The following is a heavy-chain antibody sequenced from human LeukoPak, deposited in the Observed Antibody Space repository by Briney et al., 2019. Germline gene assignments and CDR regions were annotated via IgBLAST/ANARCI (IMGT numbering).Heavy chain of an antibody. Sequence: GGSLRLSCAASGFTFSTYPMNWVRQAPEKGLEWVSSIGGSSSSIYYADSLKGRFTISRDNAKNSLYLQMNSLRAEDTAVYYCAREESEGFDYWGQGTLVTVSS. J-gene: IGHJ4*02. CDR1: GFTFSTYP. CDR2: IGGSSSSI. V-gene: IGHV3-21*01. CDR3: AREESEGFDY. D-gene: IGHD1-14*01.